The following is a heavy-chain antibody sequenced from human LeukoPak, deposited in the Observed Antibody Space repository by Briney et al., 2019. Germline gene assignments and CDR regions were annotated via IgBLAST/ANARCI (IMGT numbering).Heavy chain of an antibody. V-gene: IGHV5-51*01. Sequence: GESLKISCRGSGYTFSAYWIGWVRQMPGKGLEWMGIIYPDDSNSRYSPSFQGQVTMSADKSISTAYLQWSSLKASDTAMYYCGRYASGTLSGNRFDPWGQGTLVTVSS. J-gene: IGHJ5*02. CDR3: GRYASGTLSGNRFDP. CDR1: GYTFSAYW. D-gene: IGHD3-10*01. CDR2: IYPDDSNS.